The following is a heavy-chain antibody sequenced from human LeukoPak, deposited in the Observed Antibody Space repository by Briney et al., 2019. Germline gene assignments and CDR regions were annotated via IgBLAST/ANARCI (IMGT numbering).Heavy chain of an antibody. Sequence: GGSLRLSCAASGFTFSSYGMHWVRQAPGKGLEWVAVIWYDGSNKYYADSVKGRFTISRDNSKNTLYLQMNSLRADDTAVYYCARVAYSSSWETRGEFDYWGQGTLVTVSS. CDR2: IWYDGSNK. J-gene: IGHJ4*02. V-gene: IGHV3-33*01. CDR3: ARVAYSSSWETRGEFDY. CDR1: GFTFSSYG. D-gene: IGHD6-13*01.